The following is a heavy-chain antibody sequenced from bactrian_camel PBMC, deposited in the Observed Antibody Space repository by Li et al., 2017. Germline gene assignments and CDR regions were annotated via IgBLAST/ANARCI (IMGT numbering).Heavy chain of an antibody. CDR3: VTDITARDYASWNY. D-gene: IGHD1*01. J-gene: IGHJ4*01. Sequence: HVQLVESGGGRVQPGGSLTLSCAASGFTFSTYWMYWVRQAPGEGLDWVGHINSRGVITHYSDSVKGRFTISRDNVRNTMSLQMINLQPDDTAVYYCVTDITARDYASWNYWGQGTQVTVS. CDR2: INSRGVIT. V-gene: IGHV3S1*01. CDR1: GFTFSTYW.